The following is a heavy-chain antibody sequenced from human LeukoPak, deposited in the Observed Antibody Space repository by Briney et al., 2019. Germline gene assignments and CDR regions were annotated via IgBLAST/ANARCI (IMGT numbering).Heavy chain of an antibody. J-gene: IGHJ4*02. Sequence: SETLSLTCAVYGGSFTAYYWSWIRQPPGKGLEWIGEINHSGSTNYNPSLKSRVTISVDPSKNQLSVKVSSVTGADTAMYYCARGLHVGETLPYYFWSRGTLVTVSS. CDR2: INHSGST. D-gene: IGHD3-16*01. V-gene: IGHV4-34*01. CDR1: GGSFTAYY. CDR3: ARGLHVGETLPYYF.